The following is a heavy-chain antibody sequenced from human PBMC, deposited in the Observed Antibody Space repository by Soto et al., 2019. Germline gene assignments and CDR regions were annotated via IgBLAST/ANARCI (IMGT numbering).Heavy chain of an antibody. V-gene: IGHV1-46*01. CDR3: ARAVGINHYYYYGRDA. CDR2: INPSSGRT. CDR1: GYTFASYY. J-gene: IGHJ6*02. D-gene: IGHD1-26*01. Sequence: QVQLVQSGAEVKKPGASVKVYCKASGYTFASYYMHWVRQAPGQGLEWMGIINPSSGRTSYPQKFQGRGTMTGDTSTSTDHRELSSLRSEDTAGYYCARAVGINHYYYYGRDAWGQGTTVTVSS.